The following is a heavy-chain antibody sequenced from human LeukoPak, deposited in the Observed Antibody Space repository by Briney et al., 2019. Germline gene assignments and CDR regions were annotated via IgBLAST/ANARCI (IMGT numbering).Heavy chain of an antibody. V-gene: IGHV2-5*02. CDR2: IYWDDDS. CDR3: AHSQVFSYGSFHDAYDI. Sequence: ESGPTLVKPTQTHTLTCSLSGVSLSTSGVGVGWIRQPPGKALEWLALIYWDDDSRYSPSLKSRLTIAKDTSKNQVVLTLTNMDSVDTATYYCAHSQVFSYGSFHDAYDIWGLGMLVTVSS. D-gene: IGHD5-18*01. CDR1: GVSLSTSGVG. J-gene: IGHJ3*02.